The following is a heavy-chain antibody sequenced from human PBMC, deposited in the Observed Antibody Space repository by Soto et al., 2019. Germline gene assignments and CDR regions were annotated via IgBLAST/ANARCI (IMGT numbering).Heavy chain of an antibody. CDR2: ISGSGGST. V-gene: IGHV3-23*01. CDR1: GFTFSSYA. CDR3: AKEKELLWFGELLYYDY. J-gene: IGHJ4*02. D-gene: IGHD3-10*01. Sequence: PGGSLRLSCAASGFTFSSYAMSWVRQAPGKGLEWVSAISGSGGSTYYADSVKGRFTISRDNSKNTLYLQMNSLRAEDTAVYYCAKEKELLWFGELLYYDYWGQGTLVTVYS.